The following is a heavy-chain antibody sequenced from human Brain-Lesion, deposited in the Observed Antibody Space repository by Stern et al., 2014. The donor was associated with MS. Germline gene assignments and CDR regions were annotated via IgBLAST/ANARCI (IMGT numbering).Heavy chain of an antibody. CDR2: VSYDGSNK. V-gene: IGHV3-30*18. Sequence: VQLVESGGGVVQPGRPLRLSCVASGFTFGSCAMHWVRQAPGKGLEWVAGVSYDGSNKYYADSGKGRFTISRDNSRNTLYMQMSSLRPEDTAVYYCAKDRQYLTYFFDHWGQGSLVTVSS. CDR1: GFTFGSCA. D-gene: IGHD2/OR15-2a*01. CDR3: AKDRQYLTYFFDH. J-gene: IGHJ5*02.